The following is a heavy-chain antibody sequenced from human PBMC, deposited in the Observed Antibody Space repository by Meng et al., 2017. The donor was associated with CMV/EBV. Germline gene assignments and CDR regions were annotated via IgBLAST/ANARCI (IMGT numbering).Heavy chain of an antibody. D-gene: IGHD3-10*01. CDR3: ARDGELLLWFGELRNWFDP. V-gene: IGHV3-33*01. CDR1: GFTFSSYG. Sequence: GGSLRLSCAASGFTFSSYGMHWVRQAPGKGLEWVAVIWYDGSNKYYADSVKGRFTISRDNSKNTLYLQMNSLRAEDTAVYYCARDGELLLWFGELRNWFDPWGQGTLVTVSS. J-gene: IGHJ5*02. CDR2: IWYDGSNK.